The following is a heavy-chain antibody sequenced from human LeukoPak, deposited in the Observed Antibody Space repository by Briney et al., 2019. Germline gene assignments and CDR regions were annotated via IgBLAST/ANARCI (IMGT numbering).Heavy chain of an antibody. CDR3: ARGHSSSTSCYWYFDY. V-gene: IGHV1-2*02. CDR2: INPNSGGT. Sequence: ASVKVSCKASGYTFTGYYMHWVRQAPGQGLEWMGWINPNSGGTNYAQKFQGRVTMTRDTSISTAYMELSRLRSDDTAVYYCARGHSSSTSCYWYFDYWGQGTLVTVSS. D-gene: IGHD2-2*01. CDR1: GYTFTGYY. J-gene: IGHJ4*02.